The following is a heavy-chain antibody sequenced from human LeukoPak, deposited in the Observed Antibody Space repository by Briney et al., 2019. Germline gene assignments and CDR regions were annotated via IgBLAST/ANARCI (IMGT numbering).Heavy chain of an antibody. CDR1: GGSISSGGYS. D-gene: IGHD2-2*01. CDR2: IYHSGST. Sequence: PAETLSLTCAVSGGSISSGGYSWSWIRQPPRKGLEWIGYIYHSGSTYYSPSLKSRVTISVDRSKNQFSLKLSSVTAADTAVYYCVGYCSSTSCLGFDYWGQGTLVTVSS. CDR3: VGYCSSTSCLGFDY. J-gene: IGHJ4*02. V-gene: IGHV4-30-2*01.